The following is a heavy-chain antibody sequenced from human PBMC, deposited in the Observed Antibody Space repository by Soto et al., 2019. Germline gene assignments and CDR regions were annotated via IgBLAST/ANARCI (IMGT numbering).Heavy chain of an antibody. D-gene: IGHD4-17*01. V-gene: IGHV6-1*01. J-gene: IGHJ5*02. CDR3: ARDKHDYFNRGIGFDT. Sequence: PSQTLSLTCAISGDSVSRNGAAWNWIRQSPSRGLEWLGRTYYRSKWYNDYAVSVKSRININPDTSKSQFSLQLNSVTPEDTAVYYCARDKHDYFNRGIGFDTWGQGILVTAPQ. CDR1: GDSVSRNGAA. CDR2: TYYRSKWYN.